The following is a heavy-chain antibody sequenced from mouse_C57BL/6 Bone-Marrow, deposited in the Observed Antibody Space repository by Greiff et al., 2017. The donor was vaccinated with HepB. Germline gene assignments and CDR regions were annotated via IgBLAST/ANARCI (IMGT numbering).Heavy chain of an antibody. J-gene: IGHJ4*01. Sequence: QVQLQQSGAELVKPGASVKMSCKASGYTFTSYWITWVKQRPGQGLEWIGDIYPGSGSTNYNEKFKSKATLTVDTSSSTAYMQLSSLTSEDSAVYYCARGLFYYAMDYWGQGTSVTVSS. CDR3: ARGLFYYAMDY. V-gene: IGHV1-55*01. CDR1: GYTFTSYW. CDR2: IYPGSGST.